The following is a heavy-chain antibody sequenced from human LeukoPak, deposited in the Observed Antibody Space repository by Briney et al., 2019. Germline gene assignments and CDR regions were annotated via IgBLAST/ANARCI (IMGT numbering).Heavy chain of an antibody. CDR2: IYYSGST. Sequence: MPSETLSLTCSVSGGSISSGTSYWGWIRQPPGKGLEWIGSIYYSGSTSYNPSLKSRVTISVDTSKNQFSLKLTSVTAADTAVYYCAGNVGSNWFDPWGQGTLVTVSS. V-gene: IGHV4-39*01. D-gene: IGHD1-26*01. J-gene: IGHJ5*02. CDR3: AGNVGSNWFDP. CDR1: GGSISSGTSY.